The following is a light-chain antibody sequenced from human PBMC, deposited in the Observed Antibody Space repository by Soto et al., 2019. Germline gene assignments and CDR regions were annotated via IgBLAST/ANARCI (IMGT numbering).Light chain of an antibody. CDR3: AAWDDSLSGRV. CDR2: RND. CDR1: GSNIGSRD. J-gene: IGLJ3*02. V-gene: IGLV1-47*02. Sequence: QAVVTQPPSASGTPGQRVTISCSGSGSNIGSRDVYWYQHLPGTAPKVLIYRNDQRPSGVPDRFSASRSGTSASLAISGLRSEDEADYYCAAWDDSLSGRVFGGGTQLTVL.